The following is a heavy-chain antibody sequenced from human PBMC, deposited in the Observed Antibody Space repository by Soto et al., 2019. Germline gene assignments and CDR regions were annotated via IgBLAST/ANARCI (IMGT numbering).Heavy chain of an antibody. V-gene: IGHV3-23*01. CDR3: ATEGAKNTWNFDC. CDR2: VSPHAANT. D-gene: IGHD1-1*01. Sequence: GGSLRLSCVASGFTFDSCGMNWVRQAPGRGLEWVAGVSPHAANTYYADSVRGRFIISRDDSRKTVSLDMNSLRGEDSAVDYCATEGAKNTWNFDCWGRGTVVTVAS. CDR1: GFTFDSCG. J-gene: IGHJ4*02.